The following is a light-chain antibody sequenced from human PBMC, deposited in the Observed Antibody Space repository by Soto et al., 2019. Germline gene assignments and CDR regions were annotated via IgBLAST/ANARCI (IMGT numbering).Light chain of an antibody. CDR2: EAS. V-gene: IGKV3-11*01. J-gene: IGKJ1*01. Sequence: EIMLTQSPATLSLSPGERATLSCRASQSVSSYLAWYQQKPGQAPRLLMYEASTRATGIPARFSGGGSGTDSTLTISSLEPEDFAVYYCQQRSDWPWTFGQGTKVDIK. CDR3: QQRSDWPWT. CDR1: QSVSSY.